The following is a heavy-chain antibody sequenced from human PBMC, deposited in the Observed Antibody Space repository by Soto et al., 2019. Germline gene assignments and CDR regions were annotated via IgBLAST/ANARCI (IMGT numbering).Heavy chain of an antibody. D-gene: IGHD4-4*01. Sequence: HPVGSLVLSCSSSECSFIDYVIHLVRQAPGKGLEWVAVISYEGTAKYYADSVKGLFTISRDNSKNTLFLQMNNLRSEDTAVYYCPQGPRYRMFEYWGQRTLVHVSS. CDR3: PQGPRYRMFEY. CDR1: ECSFIDYV. J-gene: IGHJ4*02. V-gene: IGHV3-30*18. CDR2: ISYEGTAK.